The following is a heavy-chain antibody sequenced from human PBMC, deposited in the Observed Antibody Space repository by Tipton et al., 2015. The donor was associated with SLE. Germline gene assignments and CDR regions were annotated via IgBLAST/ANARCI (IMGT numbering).Heavy chain of an antibody. CDR1: GFTFSNYG. CDR3: AKKGGGGDYDSSGFLDY. Sequence: SGFTFSNYGMHWVRQAPGKGLEWVAFIQYDESNKYYADSVKGRFTISRDNSENTVYLQMNSLTSDDTTVYYCAKKGGGGDYDSSGFLDYWGQGTLVIVSS. J-gene: IGHJ4*02. CDR2: IQYDESNK. V-gene: IGHV3-30*02. D-gene: IGHD3-22*01.